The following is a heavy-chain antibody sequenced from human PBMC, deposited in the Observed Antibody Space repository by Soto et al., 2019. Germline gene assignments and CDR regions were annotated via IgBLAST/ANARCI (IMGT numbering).Heavy chain of an antibody. J-gene: IGHJ4*02. CDR1: GYSFTSYW. CDR3: ARHEYSSSPFDY. CDR2: IDPSDSYT. D-gene: IGHD6-6*01. Sequence: PGESRKISCKGSGYSFTSYWISWVRQMPGKGLEWMGRIDPSDSYTSYSPSFQGHVTISADKSISTAYLQWSSLKASDTAMYYCARHEYSSSPFDYWGQGTLVTVSS. V-gene: IGHV5-10-1*01.